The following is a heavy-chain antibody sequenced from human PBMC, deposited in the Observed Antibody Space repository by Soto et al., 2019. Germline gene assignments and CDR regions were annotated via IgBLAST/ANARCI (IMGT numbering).Heavy chain of an antibody. CDR1: GGSFSGYY. Sequence: QVQLQQWGAGLLKPSETLSLTCAVYGGSFSGYYWSWIRQPPGKGLEWIGEINHSGSTNYNPSLKSRVIISVDTSKNQFSLKLSSVTAADTAVYYCARGKNILTGYVDWFDPWGQGTLVTVSS. V-gene: IGHV4-34*01. CDR3: ARGKNILTGYVDWFDP. D-gene: IGHD3-9*01. CDR2: INHSGST. J-gene: IGHJ5*02.